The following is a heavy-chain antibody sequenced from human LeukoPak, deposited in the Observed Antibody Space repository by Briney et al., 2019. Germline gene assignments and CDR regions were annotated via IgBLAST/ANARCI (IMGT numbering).Heavy chain of an antibody. V-gene: IGHV4-39*07. Sequence: SETLSLTCTVSGGSISSSSYYWGWIRQPPGKGLEWIGSIYYSGSTYYNPSLKSRVTISVDTSKNQFSLKLSSVTAADTAVYYCARVADYFDAFDIWGQGTMVTVSS. CDR2: IYYSGST. CDR3: ARVADYFDAFDI. J-gene: IGHJ3*02. D-gene: IGHD3-10*01. CDR1: GGSISSSSYY.